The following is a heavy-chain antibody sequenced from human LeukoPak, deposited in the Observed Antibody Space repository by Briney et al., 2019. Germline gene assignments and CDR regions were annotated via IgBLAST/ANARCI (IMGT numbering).Heavy chain of an antibody. CDR2: ISGRGGRT. V-gene: IGHV3-23*01. Sequence: GGSLRLSCAASGFTFNIYAMSWVRQAPGKGLEWVSAISGRGGRTYYADSVKGRFIISRDNSKNTLFLQMNSLRAEDTAVYYYAKYAVYDDSSGYFDYWGQGTLVTVSS. J-gene: IGHJ4*02. CDR1: GFTFNIYA. CDR3: AKYAVYDDSSGYFDY. D-gene: IGHD3-22*01.